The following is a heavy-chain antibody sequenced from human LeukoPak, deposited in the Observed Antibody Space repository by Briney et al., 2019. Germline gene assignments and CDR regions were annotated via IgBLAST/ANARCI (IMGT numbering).Heavy chain of an antibody. J-gene: IGHJ4*02. CDR2: IDPGDSDT. V-gene: IGHV5-51*01. Sequence: GESLKISCKGSGYSFTTYWIAWVRQMPGKDLEWMGIIDPGDSDTRYSPSFQGQVTISADKSISTAYLQWSSLKASDSAMYYCARHGDYGDLRLDYWGQGTLVTVSS. D-gene: IGHD4-17*01. CDR3: ARHGDYGDLRLDY. CDR1: GYSFTTYW.